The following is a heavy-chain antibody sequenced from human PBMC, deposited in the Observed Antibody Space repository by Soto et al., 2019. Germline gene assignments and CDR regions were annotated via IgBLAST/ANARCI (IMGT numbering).Heavy chain of an antibody. Sequence: ASVKVSCKASGYTFTGYYMHWVRQAPGQGLEGMGWINPNSGGTNYAQKLQGRVTMTRDTSISTAYMELSRLRTDDTAVYYWATVSAYSSTGGMDVWGQGTTVTVSS. V-gene: IGHV1-2*02. CDR1: GYTFTGYY. CDR3: ATVSAYSSTGGMDV. J-gene: IGHJ6*02. D-gene: IGHD2-15*01. CDR2: INPNSGGT.